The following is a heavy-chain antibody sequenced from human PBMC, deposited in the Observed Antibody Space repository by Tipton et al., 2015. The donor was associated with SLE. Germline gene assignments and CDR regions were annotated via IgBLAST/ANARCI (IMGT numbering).Heavy chain of an antibody. CDR3: ARVGGDYK. Sequence: QLVQSGGGFVQPRGSLRLSCVTSGFTFSDHYMDWVRQAPGKGLEWDGRIRDKANGYTTEYAASVKDKFTNSRDDSGNSVYLQMDSLGIEVTAVYNCARVGGDYKWGQGTLVTVSS. CDR1: GFTFSDHY. CDR2: IRDKANGYTT. V-gene: IGHV3-72*01. D-gene: IGHD4-17*01. J-gene: IGHJ4*02.